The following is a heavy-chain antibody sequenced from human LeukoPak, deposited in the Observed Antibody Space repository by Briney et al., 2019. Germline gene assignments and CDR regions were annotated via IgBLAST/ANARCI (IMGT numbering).Heavy chain of an antibody. D-gene: IGHD3-22*01. CDR1: GDSITSRNW. V-gene: IGHV4-4*02. J-gene: IGHJ4*02. CDR2: IYHSGST. CDR3: ARLNRYYDSSVTTGDY. Sequence: PSETLSLTCAVSGDSITSRNWWSWVRQPPGKGLEWIGEIYHSGSTNYNPSLKSRVTISVDTSKNQFSLKLSSVTAADTAVYYCARLNRYYDSSVTTGDYWGQGTLVTVSS.